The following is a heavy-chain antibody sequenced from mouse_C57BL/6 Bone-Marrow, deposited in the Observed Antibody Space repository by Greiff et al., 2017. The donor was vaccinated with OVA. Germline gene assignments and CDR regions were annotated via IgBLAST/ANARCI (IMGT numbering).Heavy chain of an antibody. J-gene: IGHJ1*03. CDR3: ASGYYGSRKWYFDV. CDR2: IDPSDSET. V-gene: IGHV1-52*01. CDR1: GYTFTSYW. D-gene: IGHD1-1*01. Sequence: VQLQQPGAELVRPGSSVKLSCKASGYTFTSYWMHWVKQRPIQGLEWIGNIDPSDSETHSNQKFKDKATLTVDKSSSTAYMQLSSLTSEDSAVYYCASGYYGSRKWYFDVWGTGTTVTVSS.